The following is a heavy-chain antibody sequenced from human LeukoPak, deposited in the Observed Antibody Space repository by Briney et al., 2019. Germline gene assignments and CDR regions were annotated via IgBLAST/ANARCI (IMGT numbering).Heavy chain of an antibody. D-gene: IGHD3-22*01. Sequence: SETLSLTCAVYGGSFSGYYWSWIRQPPGKGLEWIGEINHSGSTNYNPSLKSRVTISVDTSKNQFSLKLSSVTAADTAVYYCARDMTYYYDSSGYYHEDWGQGTLVTVSS. CDR2: INHSGST. CDR1: GGSFSGYY. J-gene: IGHJ4*02. V-gene: IGHV4-34*01. CDR3: ARDMTYYYDSSGYYHED.